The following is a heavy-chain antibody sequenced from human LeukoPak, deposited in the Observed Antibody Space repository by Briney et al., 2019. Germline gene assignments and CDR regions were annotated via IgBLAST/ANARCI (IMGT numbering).Heavy chain of an antibody. Sequence: GGSLRLSCAASGFTFSSYGMHWVRQAPGKGLEWVAVIWYDGSNKYYADSVKGRFTISRDNSKNTLYLQMNSLRAEDTAVYYCAGEMDFWSGYYSIPHYYYYGMDVWGQGTTVTVSS. J-gene: IGHJ6*02. CDR3: AGEMDFWSGYYSIPHYYYYGMDV. D-gene: IGHD3-3*01. V-gene: IGHV3-33*01. CDR2: IWYDGSNK. CDR1: GFTFSSYG.